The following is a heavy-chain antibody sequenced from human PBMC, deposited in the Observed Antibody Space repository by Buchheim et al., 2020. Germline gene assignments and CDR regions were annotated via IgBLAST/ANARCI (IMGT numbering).Heavy chain of an antibody. CDR2: IYYSGST. D-gene: IGHD3-10*01. CDR1: GGSVSSGSYY. Sequence: QVQLQESGPGLVKPSETLSLTCTVSGGSVSSGSYYWSWIRQPPGKGLEWIGYIYYSGSTNYNPYLKSRVTISVDTSKNQFSLKLSSVTAADTAVYYCARVAYGSGSYYFDYWGQGTL. CDR3: ARVAYGSGSYYFDY. V-gene: IGHV4-61*01. J-gene: IGHJ4*02.